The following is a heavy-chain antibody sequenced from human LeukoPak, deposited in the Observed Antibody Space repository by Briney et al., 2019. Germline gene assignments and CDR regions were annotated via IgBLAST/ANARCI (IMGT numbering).Heavy chain of an antibody. J-gene: IGHJ4*02. CDR2: IYSSGNT. CDR1: GGSISSYY. D-gene: IGHD6-13*01. Sequence: SETLSLTCTVSGGSISSYYWTWIRQPAREGLEWIGRIYSSGNTNYNPSLKSRVTISADTSKDQFSLNLSSVTAADTAVYYCARGIRSFSSTAALFDYWGQGTLVTVSS. V-gene: IGHV4-4*07. CDR3: ARGIRSFSSTAALFDY.